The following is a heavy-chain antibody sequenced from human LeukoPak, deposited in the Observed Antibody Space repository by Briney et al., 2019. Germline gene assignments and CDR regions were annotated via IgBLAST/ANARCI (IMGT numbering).Heavy chain of an antibody. V-gene: IGHV3-7*04. D-gene: IGHD5-18*01. CDR1: GFTFSGYW. Sequence: GGSLRLSCAASGFTFSGYWMHWVRQAPGKGLEWVANIKKDGSEKHYVDSVKGRFTISRDNAKNSLYLQMNSLRAEDTAVYYCARSGYSYGYYYFDYWGQGTLVTVSS. CDR3: ARSGYSYGYYYFDY. CDR2: IKKDGSEK. J-gene: IGHJ4*02.